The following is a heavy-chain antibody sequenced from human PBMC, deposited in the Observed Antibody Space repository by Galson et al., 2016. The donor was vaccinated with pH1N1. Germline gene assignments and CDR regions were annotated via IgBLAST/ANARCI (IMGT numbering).Heavy chain of an antibody. CDR1: GFIVSRNY. CDR2: ISAGEIT. CDR3: ARGSYWAREVGYEPPL. V-gene: IGHV3-66*01. J-gene: IGHJ4*02. D-gene: IGHD2-8*02. Sequence: SLRLSCAASGFIVSRNYVSWVRQAPGKGLEWVSVISAGEITYYTDSVKGRFTISRDNSKNTGDLQMNSRRAEDTAVDYCARGSYWAREVGYEPPLWGQGTLVTVSS.